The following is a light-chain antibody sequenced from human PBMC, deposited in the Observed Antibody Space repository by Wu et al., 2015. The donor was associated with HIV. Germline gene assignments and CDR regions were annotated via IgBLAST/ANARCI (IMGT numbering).Light chain of an antibody. J-gene: IGKJ3*01. CDR2: GAS. CDR3: QQYNNWPPAT. Sequence: EIVMTQSPATLSVSPGERATLSCRASQSVSSNLAWYQQKPGQAPRLLIYGASTRATGIPARFSGSGSGTEFTLTISSLQSEDFAVYYCQQYNNWPPATFGPGTESRISN. CDR1: QSVSSN. V-gene: IGKV3-15*01.